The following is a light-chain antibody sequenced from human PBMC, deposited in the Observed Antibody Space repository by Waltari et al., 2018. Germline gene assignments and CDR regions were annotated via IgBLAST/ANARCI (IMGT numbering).Light chain of an antibody. CDR2: GAY. J-gene: IGKJ1*01. CDR3: QMYVRLPVT. Sequence: ETVLTQSPGTLSLSPGEGATLSCRASQSVGRSLVWYQQKPGRAPRLLIYGAYIRATGIPDRFTGSGSGTDFSLTISRLEPEDSAVYYCQMYVRLPVTFGQGTKVEI. CDR1: QSVGRS. V-gene: IGKV3-20*01.